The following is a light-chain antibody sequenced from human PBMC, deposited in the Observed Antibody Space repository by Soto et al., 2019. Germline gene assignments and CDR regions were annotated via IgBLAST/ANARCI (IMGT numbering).Light chain of an antibody. Sequence: EIVLTQSPATLSLSPGERATLSCRASQSVSSYVAWYQQKPGQAPRLLIYDASNRATGIPARFSGSGSGTDFTLTISSLEPEDFAGYYCQQRSNWLTFGGGTKVDIK. CDR1: QSVSSY. CDR2: DAS. CDR3: QQRSNWLT. V-gene: IGKV3-11*01. J-gene: IGKJ4*01.